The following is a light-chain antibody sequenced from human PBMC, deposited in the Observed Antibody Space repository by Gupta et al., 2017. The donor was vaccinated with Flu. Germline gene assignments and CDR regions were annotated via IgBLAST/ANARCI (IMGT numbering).Light chain of an antibody. Sequence: SYELTQPPSVSVSPGQTASITCSGDKLGDTYACWYQQKPGQSPVLVIYKDSKRPSGIPERFSGSNSGNTATLTISGTQAMDEADYYCQAWDSSTASWVFGGGTKLTVL. J-gene: IGLJ3*02. CDR1: KLGDTY. CDR3: QAWDSSTASWV. CDR2: KDS. V-gene: IGLV3-1*01.